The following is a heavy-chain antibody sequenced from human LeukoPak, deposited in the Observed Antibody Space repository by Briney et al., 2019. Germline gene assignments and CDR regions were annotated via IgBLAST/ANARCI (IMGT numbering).Heavy chain of an antibody. Sequence: PSETLSLTCAVYGGSFSGYYWSWIRQPPGKGLEWIWEINHSGSTNYTPSLKSRVTISVDTSKNQFSLKLSSVTAADTAVYCARARGYSYVGKNYFDYWGQGTLVTVSS. J-gene: IGHJ4*02. CDR2: INHSGST. D-gene: IGHD5-18*01. CDR3: RARGYSYVGKNYFDY. V-gene: IGHV4-34*01. CDR1: GGSFSGYY.